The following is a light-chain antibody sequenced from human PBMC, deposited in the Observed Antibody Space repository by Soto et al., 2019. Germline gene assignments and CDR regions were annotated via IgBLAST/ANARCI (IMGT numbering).Light chain of an antibody. Sequence: QSVLTQAPSASGTPGQTVTISCSGSNSNIGSNTVTWYQHLPGTAPKLLIHRNDQRPSGVPERFSGSKSGNSVSLAISGLQSEDEADYYCAAWDDSRNGPVFGGGTKLTVL. V-gene: IGLV1-44*01. J-gene: IGLJ2*01. CDR1: NSNIGSNT. CDR3: AAWDDSRNGPV. CDR2: RND.